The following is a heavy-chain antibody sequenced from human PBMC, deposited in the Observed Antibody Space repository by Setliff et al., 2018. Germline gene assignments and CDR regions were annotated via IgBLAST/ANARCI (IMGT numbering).Heavy chain of an antibody. D-gene: IGHD6-19*01. V-gene: IGHV3-23*01. Sequence: HPGGSLRLSCAASGLIFGNYAMNWVRQAPGKGLEWVSGISGSGRNTYYADSVKGRFTISRDNSQNTVFLQVNSLRPEDSAVYYCARSAVAVPGQFYFDNWGQGTQVTVSS. CDR1: GLIFGNYA. J-gene: IGHJ4*02. CDR2: ISGSGRNT. CDR3: ARSAVAVPGQFYFDN.